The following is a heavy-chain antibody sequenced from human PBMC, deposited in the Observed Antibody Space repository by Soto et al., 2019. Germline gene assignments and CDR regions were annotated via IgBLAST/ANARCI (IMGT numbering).Heavy chain of an antibody. CDR1: GYTLTELS. Sequence: QVQLVQSGAEVKKPGASVKVSCKVSGYTLTELSMHWVRQAPGKGLEWMGGFDPEDGETIYAQKFQGRVTMNEDTSTDTAYMELSSLRSEDTAVYYCATGGGRREPSDWFDPWGQGTLVTVSS. V-gene: IGHV1-24*01. CDR2: FDPEDGET. CDR3: ATGGGRREPSDWFDP. D-gene: IGHD1-26*01. J-gene: IGHJ5*02.